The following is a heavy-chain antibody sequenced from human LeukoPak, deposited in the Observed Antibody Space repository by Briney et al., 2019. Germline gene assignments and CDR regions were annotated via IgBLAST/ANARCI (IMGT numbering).Heavy chain of an antibody. CDR2: ISWDSGNT. CDR1: GFTFGTYA. V-gene: IGHV3-9*01. CDR3: AKSGQYCSGGSCQNWFDP. D-gene: IGHD2-15*01. Sequence: GGSLRLSCAASGFTFGTYAMHWVRQAPGKGLEWVSGISWDSGNTHYADSVKGRFTISRDNAKNSLYLQMNGLRVEDTALYYCAKSGQYCSGGSCQNWFDPWGQGTLATVSS. J-gene: IGHJ5*02.